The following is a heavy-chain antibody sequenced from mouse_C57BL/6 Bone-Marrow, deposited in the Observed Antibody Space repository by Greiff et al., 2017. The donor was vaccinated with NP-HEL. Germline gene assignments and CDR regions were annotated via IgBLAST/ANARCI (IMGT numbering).Heavy chain of an antibody. Sequence: QVHVKQSGPGLVQPSQSLSITCTVSGFSLTSYGVHWVRQSPGKGLEWLGVIWRGGSTDYNAAIMSRLSITKDNSKSQVFFKMDSLQADDTAIYYCASTAQATKDYWGQGTSVTVSS. J-gene: IGHJ4*01. CDR3: ASTAQATKDY. D-gene: IGHD3-2*02. CDR2: IWRGGST. CDR1: GFSLTSYG. V-gene: IGHV2-5*01.